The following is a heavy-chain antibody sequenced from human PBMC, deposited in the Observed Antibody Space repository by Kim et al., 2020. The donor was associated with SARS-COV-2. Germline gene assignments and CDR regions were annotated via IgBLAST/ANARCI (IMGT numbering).Heavy chain of an antibody. CDR1: GGSFSGYY. CDR2: INHSGST. V-gene: IGHV4-34*01. J-gene: IGHJ6*02. CDR3: ARTSMVRGVIITMYYYYGMDV. D-gene: IGHD3-10*01. Sequence: SETLSLTCAVYGGSFSGYYWSWIRQPPGKGLEWIGEINHSGSTNYNPSLKSRVTISVDTSKNQFSLKLSSVTAADTAVYYCARTSMVRGVIITMYYYYGMDVWGQGTTVTVSS.